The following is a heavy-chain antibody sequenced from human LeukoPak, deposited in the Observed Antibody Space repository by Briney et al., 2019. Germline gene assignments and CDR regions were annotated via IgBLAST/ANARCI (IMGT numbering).Heavy chain of an antibody. Sequence: GGSLGLSCAASGFTFSNYEMNWVRQAPGKGLEWVSYISSSGSTIYYADSVKGRFTISRDNAKNSLYLQMNSLRAEDTAVYYCARDRYYDIDWGQGTLVTVSS. J-gene: IGHJ4*02. CDR1: GFTFSNYE. CDR2: ISSSGSTI. V-gene: IGHV3-48*03. D-gene: IGHD3-9*01. CDR3: ARDRYYDID.